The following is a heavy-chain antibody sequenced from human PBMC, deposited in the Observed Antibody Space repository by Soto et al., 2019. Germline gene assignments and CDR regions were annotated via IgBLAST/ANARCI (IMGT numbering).Heavy chain of an antibody. D-gene: IGHD2-2*01. CDR1: GFTFSSYG. J-gene: IGHJ6*02. CDR3: ARRPYCSSTSCYDSRDYYYYGMDV. V-gene: IGHV3-33*01. Sequence: GGSLRLSCAASGFTFSSYGMHWVRQAPGKGLEWVAVIWYDGSNKYYADSVKGRFTISRDNSKNTLYLQMNSLRAEDTAVYYCARRPYCSSTSCYDSRDYYYYGMDVWGQGTTVTVSS. CDR2: IWYDGSNK.